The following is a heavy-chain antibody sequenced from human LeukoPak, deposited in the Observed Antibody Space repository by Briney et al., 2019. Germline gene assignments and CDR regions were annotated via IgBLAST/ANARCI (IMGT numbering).Heavy chain of an antibody. CDR1: GYTFTSYY. V-gene: IGHV1-46*01. D-gene: IGHD5-12*01. Sequence: ASVKVSCTASGYTFTSYYMHWVRRAPRQGLEWMGIINPSGGSTSYAQKFQGRVTMTRDTSTSTVYMELSSLRSEDTAVYYCASLRGAYGSGDYFDYWGQGTLVTVSS. CDR3: ASLRGAYGSGDYFDY. CDR2: INPSGGST. J-gene: IGHJ4*02.